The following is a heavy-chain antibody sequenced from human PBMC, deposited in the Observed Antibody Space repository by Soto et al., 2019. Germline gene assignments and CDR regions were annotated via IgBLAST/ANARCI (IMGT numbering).Heavy chain of an antibody. CDR1: GYTFTSYG. V-gene: IGHV1-18*04. J-gene: IGHJ6*02. D-gene: IGHD1-1*01. CDR2: ISAYNGNT. CDR3: AREATGTYVSLYGMDV. Sequence: ASVKVSCKASGYTFTSYGISWVRQAPGQGLEWMGWISAYNGNTNYAQKLQGRVTMTTDTSTSTAYMELRSLRSDDTAVYYCAREATGTYVSLYGMDVWGQGTTVTVSS.